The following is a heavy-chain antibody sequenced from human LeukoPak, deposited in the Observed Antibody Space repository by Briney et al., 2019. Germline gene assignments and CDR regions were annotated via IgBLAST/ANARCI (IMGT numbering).Heavy chain of an antibody. J-gene: IGHJ5*02. Sequence: PSETLSLTCSVYGGSSSAYYWVWIRQSPEMGLQWIGEVSHSGGTNYNPSLRSRLTLSVDTSKHQFSLQLTSVTAADSGIYYCARDGYSIGRAFDPWGQGTLVTVSS. CDR2: VSHSGGT. CDR3: ARDGYSIGRAFDP. D-gene: IGHD5-18*01. CDR1: GGSSSAYY. V-gene: IGHV4-34*01.